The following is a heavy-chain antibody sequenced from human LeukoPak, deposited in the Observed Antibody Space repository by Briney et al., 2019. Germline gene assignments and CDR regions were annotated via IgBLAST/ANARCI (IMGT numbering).Heavy chain of an antibody. D-gene: IGHD4/OR15-4a*01. Sequence: SETLSLTCTLSGGSLRSHYWSWIRQPPGKALEWLGHIYYSGSTTYSPSLKSRLTISVDTSRNQFSLSLISVTAADTAVYYCARGRRGANPPLDYWGQGTLVTVSS. J-gene: IGHJ4*02. CDR3: ARGRRGANPPLDY. CDR1: GGSLRSHY. V-gene: IGHV4-59*11. CDR2: IYYSGST.